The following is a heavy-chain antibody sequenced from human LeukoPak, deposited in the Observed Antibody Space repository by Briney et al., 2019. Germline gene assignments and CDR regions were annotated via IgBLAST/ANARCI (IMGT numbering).Heavy chain of an antibody. CDR1: GGSISSSSYY. V-gene: IGHV4-39*07. CDR2: FYYSGST. CDR3: ARVGGTNYYYYGMDV. Sequence: PSETLSLTCTVSGGSISSSSYYWGWIRQPPGKGLEWIGSFYYSGSTNYNPSLKSRVTISVDTSKNQFSLKLSSVTAADTAVYYCARVGGTNYYYYGMDVWGQGTTVTVSS. D-gene: IGHD1-1*01. J-gene: IGHJ6*02.